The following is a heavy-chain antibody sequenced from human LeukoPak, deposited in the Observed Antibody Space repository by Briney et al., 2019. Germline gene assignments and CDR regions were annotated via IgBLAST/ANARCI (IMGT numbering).Heavy chain of an antibody. V-gene: IGHV1-46*01. J-gene: IGHJ3*02. CDR1: GYTFTSYY. CDR2: INPSGGST. CDR3: ARGGSGSYYNENDAFDI. D-gene: IGHD3-10*01. Sequence: ASVKVSCKASGYTFTSYYMHWVRQAPGQGLEWMGIINPSGGSTSYAQKFQGRVTMTRDTSTSTVYMELSSLRSEDTAVYYCARGGSGSYYNENDAFDIWGQGTMVTVSP.